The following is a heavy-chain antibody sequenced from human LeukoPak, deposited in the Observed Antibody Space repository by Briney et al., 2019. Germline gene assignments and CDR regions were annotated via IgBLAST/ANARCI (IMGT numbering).Heavy chain of an antibody. D-gene: IGHD4-11*01. J-gene: IGHJ6*02. CDR3: ARVVYSHYWPEGMDV. CDR1: GGSFSGYY. V-gene: IGHV4-59*01. Sequence: PSETLSLTCAVYGGSFSGYYWSWIRQPPGKGLEWIGYIYNSETTNYNPSLESRVTISEDTSKNQFSLMLTSVTAADTAVYYCARVVYSHYWPEGMDVWGQGTTVTVSS. CDR2: IYNSETT.